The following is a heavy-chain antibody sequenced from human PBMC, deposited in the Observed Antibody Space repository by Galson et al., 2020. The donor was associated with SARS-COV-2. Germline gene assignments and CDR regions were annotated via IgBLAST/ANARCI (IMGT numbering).Heavy chain of an antibody. CDR2: IDAAGNP. Sequence: GESLKIPCAASGFTVGSRWISWVRRAPGKGLEWVSLIDAAGNPFYADSIKGRFTISRDNSRNIVFLQMTSLRAVDTAVYYCLREGDTIYPDYWGPGTLVTVSS. V-gene: IGHV3-53*01. CDR1: GFTVGSRW. CDR3: LREGDTIYPDY. D-gene: IGHD3-10*01. J-gene: IGHJ4*02.